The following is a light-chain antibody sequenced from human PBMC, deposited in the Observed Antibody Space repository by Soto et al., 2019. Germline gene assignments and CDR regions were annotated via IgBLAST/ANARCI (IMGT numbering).Light chain of an antibody. CDR3: CSFATSSTV. V-gene: IGLV2-23*01. CDR2: EGG. J-gene: IGLJ2*01. Sequence: QSALTQPASVSGSPGQSITISCTGTSSDFGNYNLVSWYQQHPGKAPKLMIYEGGKRPSGVSNRFSGSTSGNTASLTISGLQDEDEADYYCCSFATSSTVFGGGTKLTVL. CDR1: SSDFGNYNL.